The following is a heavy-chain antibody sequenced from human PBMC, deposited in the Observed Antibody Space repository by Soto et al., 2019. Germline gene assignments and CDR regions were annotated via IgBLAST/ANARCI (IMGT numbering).Heavy chain of an antibody. Sequence: GVSLRLSCAASGFTFSSYSMNWVRQAPGKGLEWVSYISSSSSTIYYADSVKGRFTISRDNAKNSLYLQMNSLRDEDTAVYYCARGGVRYYDSSGYYAFDIWGQGTMVTVSS. V-gene: IGHV3-48*02. D-gene: IGHD3-22*01. J-gene: IGHJ3*02. CDR2: ISSSSSTI. CDR1: GFTFSSYS. CDR3: ARGGVRYYDSSGYYAFDI.